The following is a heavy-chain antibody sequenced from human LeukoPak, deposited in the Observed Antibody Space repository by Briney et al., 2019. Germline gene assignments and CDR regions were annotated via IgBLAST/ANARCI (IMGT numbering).Heavy chain of an antibody. CDR1: GFTFDDYA. CDR3: ARHAAYHFYYYMDV. CDR2: ITWNSGAT. J-gene: IGHJ6*03. Sequence: GGSLRLSCAASGFTFDDYAMHWVRQTPGKGLEWVSGITWNSGATVYADSVKGRFTISRDNAKNSLSLQMNSLRLEDTALYFCARHAAYHFYYYMDVWGEGTTVTVSS. V-gene: IGHV3-9*01.